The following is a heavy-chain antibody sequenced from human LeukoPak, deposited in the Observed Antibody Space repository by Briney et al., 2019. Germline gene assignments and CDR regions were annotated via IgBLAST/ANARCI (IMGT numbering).Heavy chain of an antibody. CDR2: INHSGST. Sequence: SETLSLTCAVYGGSFSGYYWSWIRQPPGKGLEWIGEINHSGSTNYNPSLKSRVTISVDTSKNQFSRKLSSVTAADTAVYYCARSAAHRAEYFQHWGQGTLVTVSS. D-gene: IGHD2-2*01. CDR3: ARSAAHRAEYFQH. CDR1: GGSFSGYY. J-gene: IGHJ1*01. V-gene: IGHV4-34*01.